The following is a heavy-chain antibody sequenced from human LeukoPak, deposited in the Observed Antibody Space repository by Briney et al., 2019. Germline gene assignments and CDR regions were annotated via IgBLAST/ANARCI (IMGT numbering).Heavy chain of an antibody. J-gene: IGHJ4*02. CDR2: ISSSSSYI. CDR3: ARLSEESSSWYVGY. Sequence: GGSLRLSFEASGLTFSSYEMNWVRQAQGRGLEWASSISSSSSYIYYADSVKGRFTISRDNAKNSLYLQMNSLRAEDTAVYYCARLSEESSSWYVGYWGQGTLVTVSS. V-gene: IGHV3-21*01. D-gene: IGHD6-13*01. CDR1: GLTFSSYE.